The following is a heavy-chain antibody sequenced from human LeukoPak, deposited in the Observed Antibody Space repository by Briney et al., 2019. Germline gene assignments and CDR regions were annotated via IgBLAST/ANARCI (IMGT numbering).Heavy chain of an antibody. Sequence: DPSETQSLTCTVSGGSISTYHWSWIRQPPGKGLEWIGYFYYSGSTNYNPSLKSRVTISVDTSKEQFSLKLSSVTATDTAVYYCAREYYYDSSGYYPPHAFDIWGQGTMVTVSS. V-gene: IGHV4-59*01. J-gene: IGHJ3*02. CDR2: FYYSGST. D-gene: IGHD3-22*01. CDR1: GGSISTYH. CDR3: AREYYYDSSGYYPPHAFDI.